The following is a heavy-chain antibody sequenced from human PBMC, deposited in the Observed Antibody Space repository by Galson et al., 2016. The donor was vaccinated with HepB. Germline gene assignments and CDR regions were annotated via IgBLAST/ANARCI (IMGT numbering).Heavy chain of an antibody. Sequence: SLRLSCAASGFTFINYAMHWVRQAPGEGLEWVALISYDGSDKYYADSVKGRFTISRDNSKSTLYLQMNSLRAEDTAVYYCARSYGSAGDYWGQGTLVTVSS. V-gene: IGHV3-30*04. CDR2: ISYDGSDK. CDR1: GFTFINYA. CDR3: ARSYGSAGDY. D-gene: IGHD3-10*01. J-gene: IGHJ4*02.